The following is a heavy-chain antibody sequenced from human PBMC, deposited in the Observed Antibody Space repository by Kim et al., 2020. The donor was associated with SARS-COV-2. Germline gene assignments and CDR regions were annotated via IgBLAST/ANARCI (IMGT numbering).Heavy chain of an antibody. Sequence: DPVNGRFTISRDNAKNSLYLQMNSLRAEDTAVYYCARDGPYYYDSSGHDYWGQGTLVTVSS. V-gene: IGHV3-11*05. J-gene: IGHJ4*02. D-gene: IGHD3-22*01. CDR3: ARDGPYYYDSSGHDY.